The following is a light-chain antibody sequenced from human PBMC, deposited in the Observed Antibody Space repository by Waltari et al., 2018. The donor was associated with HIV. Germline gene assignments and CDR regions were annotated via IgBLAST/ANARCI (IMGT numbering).Light chain of an antibody. Sequence: QSVLTHPPSASGTLGQRVTISCSGSSSNIGRNSVYWYQQLPGTAPKLLIYTNNQRPSGVPDRFSGSKSGTSASLAISGLRSEDEADYYCAAWNDRLSGYVFGTGTKVTV. CDR3: AAWNDRLSGYV. V-gene: IGLV1-47*01. CDR1: SSNIGRNS. J-gene: IGLJ1*01. CDR2: TNN.